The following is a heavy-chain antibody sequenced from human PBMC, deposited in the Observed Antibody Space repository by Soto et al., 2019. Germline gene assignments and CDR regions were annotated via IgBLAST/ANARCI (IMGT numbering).Heavy chain of an antibody. CDR3: TTDLELLDAFDI. CDR1: GFTFSNAW. CDR2: IKSKTDGGTT. D-gene: IGHD1-7*01. V-gene: IGHV3-15*01. Sequence: GGSLRLSCAASGFTFSNAWMSWVRQAPGKGLEWVGRIKSKTDGGTTDYAAPVKGRFTISRDDSKNTMYLQMNSLKTEETAVYYCTTDLELLDAFDIWGLWTMVTVSS. J-gene: IGHJ3*02.